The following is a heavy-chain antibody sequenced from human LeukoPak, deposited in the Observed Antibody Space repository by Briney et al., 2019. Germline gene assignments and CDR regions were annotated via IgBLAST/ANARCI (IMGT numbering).Heavy chain of an antibody. V-gene: IGHV1-2*02. CDR1: GYIFTDYY. CDR2: INPNSGGT. CDR3: ARKLENLVCFDL. J-gene: IGHJ2*01. D-gene: IGHD1-1*01. Sequence: ASVKVSCKASGYIFTDYYMHWVRQAPGQGLEWMGWINPNSGGTDYVQKFQGRVTLTRDTAISTAYMELSRLRSDDTAVYYCARKLENLVCFDLWGRGTQVTVSS.